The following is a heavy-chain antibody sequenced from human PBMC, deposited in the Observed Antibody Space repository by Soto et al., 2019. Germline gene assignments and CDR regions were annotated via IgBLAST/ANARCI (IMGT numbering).Heavy chain of an antibody. J-gene: IGHJ4*02. Sequence: SETLSLTCTVSGGSISSYYWSWIRQPPGKGLEWIGYIYYSGSTNYNPSLKSRVTISVDTSKNQFSLKLSSVTAADTAVYYCARDRAFDYWGQGTLVTVS. V-gene: IGHV4-59*01. CDR2: IYYSGST. CDR1: GGSISSYY. CDR3: ARDRAFDY.